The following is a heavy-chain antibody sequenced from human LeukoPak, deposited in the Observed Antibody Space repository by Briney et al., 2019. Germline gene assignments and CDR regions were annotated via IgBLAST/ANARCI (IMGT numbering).Heavy chain of an antibody. J-gene: IGHJ6*02. CDR2: INPSGGST. CDR3: ASEMATIRGNLYYYYGMDV. CDR1: GYTFTSYY. Sequence: ASVKVSCKASGYTFTSYYMHWVRQAPGQGLEWMGIINPSGGSTSYARKFQGRVTMTRDTSTSTVYMELSSLRSEDTAVHYCASEMATIRGNLYYYYGMDVWGQGTTVTVSS. D-gene: IGHD5-24*01. V-gene: IGHV1-46*01.